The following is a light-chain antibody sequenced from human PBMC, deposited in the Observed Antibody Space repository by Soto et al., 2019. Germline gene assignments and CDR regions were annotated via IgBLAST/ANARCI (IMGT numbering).Light chain of an antibody. J-gene: IGKJ1*01. CDR2: WAS. CDR1: QSVLYSSNNKNY. Sequence: DIVMTQSPDSLAVSLGERATINCKSSQSVLYSSNNKNYLAWYQQKPGQPPKLLIYWASTRESGVPDRFSGSGSGTDLPLTISSLQAEDVAVYYCQQYYSPPSWTFGQGTKVEIK. CDR3: QQYYSPPSWT. V-gene: IGKV4-1*01.